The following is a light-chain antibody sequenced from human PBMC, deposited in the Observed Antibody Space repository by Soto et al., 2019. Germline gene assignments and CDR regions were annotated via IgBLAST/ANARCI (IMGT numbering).Light chain of an antibody. CDR2: GAS. V-gene: IGKV1-33*01. Sequence: DFQMTQSPSSLSASVGDRVTITCQASQDISNHLNWYQQKPGKAPELLMFGASNLEPGVPSRFSGSGSGTDFTLTISSLQPEDVATYFCQQYDNFPPITFGQGTLLEIK. CDR3: QQYDNFPPIT. J-gene: IGKJ5*01. CDR1: QDISNH.